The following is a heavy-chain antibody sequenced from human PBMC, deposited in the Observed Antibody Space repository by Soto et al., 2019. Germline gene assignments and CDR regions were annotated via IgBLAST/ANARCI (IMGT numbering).Heavy chain of an antibody. CDR3: ARRGYSYGQKYYYYYMDV. J-gene: IGHJ6*03. V-gene: IGHV4-59*08. CDR1: GGSISSYY. Sequence: SETLSLTCTVSGGSISSYYWSWIRQPPGKGLEWIGYIYYSGSTNYNPSLKSRVTISVDTSKNQFSLKLSSVTAADTAVYYCARRGYSYGQKYYYYYMDVWGKGTTVTVSS. D-gene: IGHD5-18*01. CDR2: IYYSGST.